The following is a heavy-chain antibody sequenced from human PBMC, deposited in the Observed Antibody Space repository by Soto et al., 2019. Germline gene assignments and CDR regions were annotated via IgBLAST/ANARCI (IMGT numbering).Heavy chain of an antibody. J-gene: IGHJ6*02. CDR2: VYYNGGS. V-gene: IGHV4-59*08. Sequence: QVQLQESGPGLVKPSETLSLTCTVSGGSIDGYNCAWIRQPPGKALEWVGYVYYNGGSSYNPSLKSRVTLSVDTSKSQFSLQLRSVTAADPAVYYCASQGIGNLHGLVDVWGRGTTVTVSS. D-gene: IGHD3-10*01. CDR3: ASQGIGNLHGLVDV. CDR1: GGSIDGYN.